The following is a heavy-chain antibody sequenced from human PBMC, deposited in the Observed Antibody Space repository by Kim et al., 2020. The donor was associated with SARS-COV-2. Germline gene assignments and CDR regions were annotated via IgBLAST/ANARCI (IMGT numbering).Heavy chain of an antibody. CDR3: AKSGEYGDKLDY. V-gene: IGHV3-23*03. J-gene: IGHJ4*02. D-gene: IGHD4-17*01. Sequence: YADSVERRFTISRDNYENTLYQQMNSLRAEDRAVYYCAKSGEYGDKLDYWGQGTLVTVSS.